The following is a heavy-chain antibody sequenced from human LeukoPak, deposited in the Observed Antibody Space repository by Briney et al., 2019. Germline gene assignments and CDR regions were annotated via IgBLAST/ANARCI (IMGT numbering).Heavy chain of an antibody. CDR1: GFTFSSQS. D-gene: IGHD7-27*01. V-gene: IGHV3-21*04. CDR2: ISGDSNHI. Sequence: PGGSLRLSCAASGFTFSSQSMNWVRQPPGEGLEWVSSISGDSNHIFYADSVKGRFTISRDNAKKSVYLQMSSLRVEDTAVYYCAKLGTLGGSQTDFWGQGTLVAVSS. CDR3: AKLGTLGGSQTDF. J-gene: IGHJ4*02.